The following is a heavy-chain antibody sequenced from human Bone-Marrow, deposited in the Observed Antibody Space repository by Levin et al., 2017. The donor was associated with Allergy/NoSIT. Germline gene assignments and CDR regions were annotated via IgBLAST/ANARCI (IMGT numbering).Heavy chain of an antibody. V-gene: IGHV3-74*01. Sequence: GGSLRLSCAVSGFTFSSYWMHWVRQAPGKGLVWVSRINSDGSSTSYADSVKGRFTISRDNAKNTLYLQMNSLRAEDTAVYYCARSYCSGGFDPWGQGTLVTVSS. CDR3: ARSYCSGGFDP. CDR2: INSDGSST. CDR1: GFTFSSYW. J-gene: IGHJ5*02. D-gene: IGHD2-15*01.